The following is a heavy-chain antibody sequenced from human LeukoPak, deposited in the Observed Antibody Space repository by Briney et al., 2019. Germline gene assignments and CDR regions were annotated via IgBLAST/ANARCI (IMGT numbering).Heavy chain of an antibody. D-gene: IGHD2-2*01. Sequence: PGGSLRLSCAASGFTFSSYWMHWVRQAPGKGLVWVSRINSDGSSTSYADSVKGRFPISRDNAKNTLYLQMNSLRAEDTAVYYCARDYIVVVPAAIEGGPGSRRGRYYYYYGMDVWGKGTTVTVSS. CDR3: ARDYIVVVPAAIEGGPGSRRGRYYYYYGMDV. CDR1: GFTFSSYW. CDR2: INSDGSST. V-gene: IGHV3-74*01. J-gene: IGHJ6*04.